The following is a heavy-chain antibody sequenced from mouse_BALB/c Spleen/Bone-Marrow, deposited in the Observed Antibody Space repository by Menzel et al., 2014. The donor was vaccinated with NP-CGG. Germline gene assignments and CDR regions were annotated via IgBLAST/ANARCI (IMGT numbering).Heavy chain of an antibody. Sequence: VQLQQSGAELVRPGASVTLSCKASGYTFTDYEMHWLKQTPVHGLEWIGAIDPETGGTAYNQKSKGRATLTTDKSSSTAYMELRSLTSEDSAVYYCTRLDSSGYGAYWGQGTLVTVSA. V-gene: IGHV1-15*01. CDR3: TRLDSSGYGAY. J-gene: IGHJ3*01. CDR2: IDPETGGT. D-gene: IGHD3-2*01. CDR1: GYTFTDYE.